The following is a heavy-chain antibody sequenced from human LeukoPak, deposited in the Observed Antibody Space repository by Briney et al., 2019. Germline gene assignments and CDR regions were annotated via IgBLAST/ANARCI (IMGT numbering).Heavy chain of an antibody. Sequence: GGSLRLSCADSGFTFSNFGMHLVRQAPGKGLEWVAFISYDGSNENYADSVKGRFTISRDNSRSTQYLQMNSLRAEDTAVYYCAASLRASSSFDRWGQGTLVTVSS. CDR1: GFTFSNFG. CDR3: AASLRASSSFDR. V-gene: IGHV3-30*03. D-gene: IGHD6-6*01. J-gene: IGHJ4*02. CDR2: ISYDGSNE.